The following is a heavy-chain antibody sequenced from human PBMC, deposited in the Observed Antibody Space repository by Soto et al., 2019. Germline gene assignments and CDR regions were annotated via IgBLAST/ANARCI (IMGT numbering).Heavy chain of an antibody. V-gene: IGHV4-34*01. CDR3: ARGAGAATLHYYGMDD. CDR2: INHSGST. Sequence: PSETLSLTCAVYGGSFSGYYWSWIRQPPGKGLEWIGEINHSGSTNYNPSLKSRVTISLDTSKNQFSLRLSSVTAADTAVYYCARGAGAATLHYYGMDDWGQGTTVTVSS. D-gene: IGHD2-15*01. CDR1: GGSFSGYY. J-gene: IGHJ6*02.